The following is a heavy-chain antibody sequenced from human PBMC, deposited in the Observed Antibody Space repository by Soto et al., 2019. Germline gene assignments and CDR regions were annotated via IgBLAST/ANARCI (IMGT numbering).Heavy chain of an antibody. CDR2: ISSSGSTI. CDR3: AKELAIIGKGAFDM. J-gene: IGHJ3*02. D-gene: IGHD3-10*01. V-gene: IGHV3-11*01. CDR1: GFTFSDYY. Sequence: GGSLRLSCAASGFTFSDYYMSWIRQAPGKGLEWVSYISSSGSTIYYADSVKGRFTISRDNAKNSLYLQMNSLRAEDTAVYYCAKELAIIGKGAFDMWGQGTRVTVSS.